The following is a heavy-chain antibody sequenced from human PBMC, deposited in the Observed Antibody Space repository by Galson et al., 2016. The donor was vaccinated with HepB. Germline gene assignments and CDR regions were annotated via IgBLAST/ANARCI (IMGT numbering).Heavy chain of an antibody. CDR3: GRDRAVRSIDQ. J-gene: IGHJ4*02. D-gene: IGHD6-19*01. CDR2: IWPDGSSE. V-gene: IGHV3-33*01. Sequence: SLRLSCAASGIPFSISGMPWVRQAPGKGLEWVAMIWPDGSSEYYADSVKGRFTISRDNSRNTLYLQMDSLRADDTAVYYCGRDRAVRSIDQWGQGALVTVSS. CDR1: GIPFSISG.